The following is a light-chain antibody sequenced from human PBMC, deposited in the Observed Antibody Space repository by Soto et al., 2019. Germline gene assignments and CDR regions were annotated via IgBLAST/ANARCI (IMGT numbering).Light chain of an antibody. V-gene: IGKV1-5*03. CDR1: QSISSW. CDR2: KAS. Sequence: DIPMTQSPSTLSASVGDRVTITCRASQSISSWLAWYQQKPGKAPKLLIYKASSLESGVQSRFSGSGSGTESTLTISSLQTDDFATYYCQQYNSYSRTFGQGTKVEIK. J-gene: IGKJ1*01. CDR3: QQYNSYSRT.